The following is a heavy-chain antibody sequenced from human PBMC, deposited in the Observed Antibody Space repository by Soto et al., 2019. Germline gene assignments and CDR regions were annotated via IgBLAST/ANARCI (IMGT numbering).Heavy chain of an antibody. Sequence: QVQLVQSGAEVKKPGSSVKVSCKASGGTFSSYAISWVRQAPGQGLEWMGGIIPIFGTANYAQKFQGRVTITADESTSTAYMELSSLRSEVTAVYYCARDNKQLVPDYYYGMDVWGQGTTVTVSS. D-gene: IGHD6-13*01. CDR2: IIPIFGTA. CDR1: GGTFSSYA. CDR3: ARDNKQLVPDYYYGMDV. V-gene: IGHV1-69*12. J-gene: IGHJ6*02.